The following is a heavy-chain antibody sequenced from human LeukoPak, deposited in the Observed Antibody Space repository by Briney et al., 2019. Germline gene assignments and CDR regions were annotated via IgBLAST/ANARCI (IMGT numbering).Heavy chain of an antibody. V-gene: IGHV3-23*01. CDR3: AKDRARGGATDFDY. CDR2: ITGSGDNT. Sequence: GGSLRLSCAASGFTFSSYGMTWVRQAPGKGLEWVSGITGSGDNTYYADSVKGRFTISRDNSKNTLSLQMNSLRAEDTAVYYCAKDRARGGATDFDYWGQGTLVTVSS. J-gene: IGHJ4*02. CDR1: GFTFSSYG. D-gene: IGHD1-26*01.